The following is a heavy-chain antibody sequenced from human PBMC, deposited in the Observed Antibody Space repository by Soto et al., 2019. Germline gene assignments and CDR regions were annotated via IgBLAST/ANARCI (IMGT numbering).Heavy chain of an antibody. V-gene: IGHV3-48*02. CDR1: GFTFSNYN. CDR3: ARPYRDDSAAQMDY. Sequence: EVQLVESGGGLVQPGGSLRLTCTASGFTFSNYNMNWVRQAPGKGLEWISYITSTSSTTYYADSVKGRFTISRDNAKNSLYLQMNSLRDEDTAVYYCARPYRDDSAAQMDYWGQGTLVTVSA. D-gene: IGHD3-22*01. J-gene: IGHJ4*02. CDR2: ITSTSSTT.